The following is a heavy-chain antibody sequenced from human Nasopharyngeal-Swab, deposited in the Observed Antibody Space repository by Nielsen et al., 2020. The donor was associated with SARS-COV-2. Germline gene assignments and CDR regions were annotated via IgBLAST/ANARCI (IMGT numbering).Heavy chain of an antibody. D-gene: IGHD6-13*01. V-gene: IGHV3-23*01. CDR2: INDRGDDT. CDR3: AKAYGSSWDY. CDR1: GFNFNTYA. Sequence: GESLKISCAASGFNFNTYAMSWVRQAPGKGLEWVSVINDRGDDTYYADSVKGRFTISRENSKDTLYLQMDSLRHEDTAVYFCAKAYGSSWDYWGQGTLVTVSS. J-gene: IGHJ4*02.